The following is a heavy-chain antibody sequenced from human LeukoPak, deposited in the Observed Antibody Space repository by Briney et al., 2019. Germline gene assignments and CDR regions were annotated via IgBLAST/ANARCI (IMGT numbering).Heavy chain of an antibody. J-gene: IGHJ5*02. Sequence: GESLKISCKGSGYRFTSYWISWVRQMPGKGLGWLGRIDPSDSYTNYSPSFQGHVTISADKSISTAYLQWSSLKASDTAMYYCARQYSGYDSWFDPWGQGTLVTVSS. D-gene: IGHD5-12*01. V-gene: IGHV5-10-1*01. CDR2: IDPSDSYT. CDR1: GYRFTSYW. CDR3: ARQYSGYDSWFDP.